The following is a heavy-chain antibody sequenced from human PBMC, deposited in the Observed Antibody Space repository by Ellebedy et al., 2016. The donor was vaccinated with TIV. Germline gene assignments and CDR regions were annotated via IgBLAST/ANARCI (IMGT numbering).Heavy chain of an antibody. CDR2: FDPEDGET. CDR1: GCTLTELS. V-gene: IGHV1-24*01. J-gene: IGHJ4*02. Sequence: ASVKVSXKVSGCTLTELSMHWVRQAPGKGLEWMGGFDPEDGETIYAQKFQGRVTMTEDTSTDTAYMELSSLRSEDTAVYYCATLQGSNLNLDYWGQGTLVTVSS. D-gene: IGHD1-14*01. CDR3: ATLQGSNLNLDY.